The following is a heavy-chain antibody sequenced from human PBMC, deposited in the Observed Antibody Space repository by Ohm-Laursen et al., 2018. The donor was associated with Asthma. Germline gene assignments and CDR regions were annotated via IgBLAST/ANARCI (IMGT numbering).Heavy chain of an antibody. CDR3: AKGACGDSCYNYFDS. Sequence: GSLRLSCSASGLPFRNFWMSWVRQAPGKGLEWVANIYPDGGEKYYVDSVDGRFTISRDNAKKSLYLEMNSLRAEDTAVYYCAKGACGDSCYNYFDSWGQGTLVIVSS. V-gene: IGHV3-7*05. J-gene: IGHJ4*02. CDR1: GLPFRNFW. D-gene: IGHD2-15*01. CDR2: IYPDGGEK.